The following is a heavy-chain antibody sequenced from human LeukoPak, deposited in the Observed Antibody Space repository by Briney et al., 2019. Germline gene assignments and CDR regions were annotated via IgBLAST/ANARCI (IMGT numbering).Heavy chain of an antibody. D-gene: IGHD3-3*01. Sequence: PGGSLRLSCAASGFTFSSYSMNWVRQAPGKGLEWVSSISSSSSYIYYADSVEGQFTTSRDNAKNSLYLQMNSLRAEDTAVYYCARGSGYSFDYWGQGTLVTVSS. J-gene: IGHJ4*02. CDR3: ARGSGYSFDY. CDR2: ISSSSSYI. V-gene: IGHV3-21*01. CDR1: GFTFSSYS.